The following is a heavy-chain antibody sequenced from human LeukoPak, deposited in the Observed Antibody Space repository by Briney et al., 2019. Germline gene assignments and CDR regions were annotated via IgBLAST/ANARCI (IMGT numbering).Heavy chain of an antibody. CDR2: IDARSGIV. D-gene: IGHD3-3*01. V-gene: IGHV3-48*01. Sequence: GSLRLSCTASGFTFSNYAMTWVRQAPGKGLEWVSYIDARSGIVYYADSVQGRFTISRDDAKDSVFLQMNSLRVDDTAVYYCARTYDFGRGPPGDAFDNWGQGTLVTVPS. CDR1: GFTFSNYA. CDR3: ARTYDFGRGPPGDAFDN. J-gene: IGHJ3*02.